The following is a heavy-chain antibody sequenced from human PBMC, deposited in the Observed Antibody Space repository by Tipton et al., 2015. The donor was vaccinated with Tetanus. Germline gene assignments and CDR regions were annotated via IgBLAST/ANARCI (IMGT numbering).Heavy chain of an antibody. V-gene: IGHV5-51*01. CDR1: GYSFTSKW. CDR2: VYPGHSDP. Sequence: QLVQSGAEVKKSGESLKISCKGSGYSFTSKWTGWVRQMPGKGLEGMGIVYPGHSDPRYSPSFQGQVTISADKSISAAYLQWSSLKASDTGIYYCARQDCSGGSCSLDVWGQGTTVTVSS. CDR3: ARQDCSGGSCSLDV. J-gene: IGHJ6*02. D-gene: IGHD2-15*01.